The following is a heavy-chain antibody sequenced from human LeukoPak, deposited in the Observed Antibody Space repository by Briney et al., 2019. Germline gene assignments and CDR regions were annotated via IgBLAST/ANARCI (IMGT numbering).Heavy chain of an antibody. CDR1: GFTFSSYA. D-gene: IGHD3-10*01. Sequence: GGSLRLSCAASGFTFSSYAMSWVRQAPGKGLEWVSAISGSGGSTYYADSVKGRFTISRDNSKNTLYLQMNSLRAEDTAVYYCAKVSITMVRGVINWFDPWGQGALVTVSS. V-gene: IGHV3-23*01. CDR3: AKVSITMVRGVINWFDP. CDR2: ISGSGGST. J-gene: IGHJ5*02.